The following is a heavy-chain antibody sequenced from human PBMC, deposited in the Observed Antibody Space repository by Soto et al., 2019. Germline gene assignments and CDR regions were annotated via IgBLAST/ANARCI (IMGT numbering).Heavy chain of an antibody. CDR3: TTDHYDSSGTFRSYGTDV. V-gene: IGHV3-15*07. CDR2: IKSKTDGGTT. CDR1: GFTFSNSL. Sequence: WGSLRLSWAAYGFTFSNSLMNWVRQAPGKGLEWVGRIKSKTDGGTTDYAAPVKGRFTISRDDSKNTLYLQMNSLKTEDTAVYYCTTDHYDSSGTFRSYGTDVWGQGTTVTVSS. J-gene: IGHJ6*02. D-gene: IGHD3-22*01.